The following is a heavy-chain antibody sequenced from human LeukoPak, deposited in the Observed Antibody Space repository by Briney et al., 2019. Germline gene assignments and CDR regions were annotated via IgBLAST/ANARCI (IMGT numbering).Heavy chain of an antibody. CDR3: AKDMSYDSSGGFDY. Sequence: PGGSLRLSCTASGFTFSGYSMNWIRQAPGKGLEWVSSFGTRSTSIYHAGSVKGRFAISRDNAKNSLYLQMNSLRAEDTALYYCAKDMSYDSSGGFDYWGQGTLVTVSS. D-gene: IGHD3-22*01. CDR1: GFTFSGYS. V-gene: IGHV3-21*04. J-gene: IGHJ4*02. CDR2: FGTRSTSI.